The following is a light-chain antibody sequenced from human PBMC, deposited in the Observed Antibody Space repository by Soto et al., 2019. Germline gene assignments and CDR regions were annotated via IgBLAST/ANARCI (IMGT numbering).Light chain of an antibody. CDR2: AAS. V-gene: IGKV1-39*01. Sequence: DIQMTQSPSSLSASVGDRVTITCRASQSISSYLTWYQQKPGKAPKLLIYAASSLQSGVPSRFSGSGSGTEFALTISSLQPEDVAPYYCQQSYSTPYTFGQGTKLEIK. CDR3: QQSYSTPYT. J-gene: IGKJ2*01. CDR1: QSISSY.